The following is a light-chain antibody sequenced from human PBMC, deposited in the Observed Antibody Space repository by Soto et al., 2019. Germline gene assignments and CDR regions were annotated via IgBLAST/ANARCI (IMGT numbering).Light chain of an antibody. CDR1: SSNIGSNA. CDR2: RNN. Sequence: QSVLTQPPSASGTPGQRVTISCSGTSSNIGSNAVNWYQQLPGTAPKLLIYRNNQRPSGVPDRFSASKSGTSASPAISGLQSEDEADYYCAAWDDSFVVFGGGTKVTVL. J-gene: IGLJ2*01. CDR3: AAWDDSFVV. V-gene: IGLV1-44*01.